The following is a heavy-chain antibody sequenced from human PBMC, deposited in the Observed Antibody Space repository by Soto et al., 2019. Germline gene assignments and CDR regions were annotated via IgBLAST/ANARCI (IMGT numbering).Heavy chain of an antibody. D-gene: IGHD2-8*02. J-gene: IGHJ4*02. Sequence: GGSLRLSCAASGLTFSSYWMTWVRQAPGKGLEWVANIKQDGSKKYYVDSVKGRFTISRDNAKNSMDLQMNSLRAEDTAVYYCARGGVVFMATNNIFDYWGQGTLVTVSS. CDR2: IKQDGSKK. CDR1: GLTFSSYW. V-gene: IGHV3-7*01. CDR3: ARGGVVFMATNNIFDY.